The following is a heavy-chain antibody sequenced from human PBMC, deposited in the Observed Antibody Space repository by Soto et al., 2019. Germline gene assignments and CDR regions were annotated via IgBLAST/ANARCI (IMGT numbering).Heavy chain of an antibody. CDR3: VAKRGHCGGGNCPYFDY. V-gene: IGHV3-23*01. D-gene: IGHD2-15*01. CDR1: GFTFSSYA. J-gene: IGHJ4*02. CDR2: ISHSGGTA. Sequence: EVQLLESGGGSVQPGGSLRLSCAASGFTFSSYAMHWVRRPPGKGLEWVSSISHSGGTAYYADSVKGRFSISRDSLVNTLYLQMNSLRAEDTSVYYCVAKRGHCGGGNCPYFDYWGRGTLVTVSS.